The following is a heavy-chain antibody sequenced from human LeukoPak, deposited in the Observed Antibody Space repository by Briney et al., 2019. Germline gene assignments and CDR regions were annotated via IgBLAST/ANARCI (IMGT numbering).Heavy chain of an antibody. Sequence: GGSLTLSCPASGFTFSSYAMHWVRRAPGKGLEWVAAISYDGSNIYSADSVKGRFTISRDNSKNTLYLQMNSLRADDTAVYYCAGVDAAMPDAFDIWGQGTTVTVSS. V-gene: IGHV3-30*04. J-gene: IGHJ3*02. CDR1: GFTFSSYA. CDR3: AGVDAAMPDAFDI. D-gene: IGHD5-18*01. CDR2: ISYDGSNI.